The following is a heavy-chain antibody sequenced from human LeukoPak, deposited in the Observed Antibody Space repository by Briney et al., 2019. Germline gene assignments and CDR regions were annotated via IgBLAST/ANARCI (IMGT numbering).Heavy chain of an antibody. D-gene: IGHD2-15*01. Sequence: GESLKISCKGSGYSFTSYWIAWARHTPGKGLEWMGFIYAGDSDIRYNPSFEGQVSISADTSIDTAYLQWSNLKASDTATYYCARHMDKNKSYCSGSTCYDAFDVWGQGTTVTV. CDR1: GYSFTSYW. CDR3: ARHMDKNKSYCSGSTCYDAFDV. CDR2: IYAGDSDI. J-gene: IGHJ3*01. V-gene: IGHV5-51*01.